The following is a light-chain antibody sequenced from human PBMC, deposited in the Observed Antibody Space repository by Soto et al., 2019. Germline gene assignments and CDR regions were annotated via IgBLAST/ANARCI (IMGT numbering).Light chain of an antibody. CDR3: QQYKNWPLT. J-gene: IGKJ4*01. V-gene: IGKV3-15*01. CDR2: GAS. CDR1: QSVSSN. Sequence: EILITQSPATLSVSPGGRGTLSCRASQSVSSNLAWYQQKPGQAPRLLIYGASTRATGFPARFSGSGSGTEFTLTISRLQSEDFAVYYCQQYKNWPLTFGGGTKVDIK.